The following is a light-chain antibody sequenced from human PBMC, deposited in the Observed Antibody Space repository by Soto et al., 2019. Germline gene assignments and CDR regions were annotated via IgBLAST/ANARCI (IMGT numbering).Light chain of an antibody. J-gene: IGKJ4*01. CDR1: QEISNH. Sequence: DIQMTQSPSSLSASVGDRVTITCRASQEISNHLAWFQQKPGKPPKSLIYDASSLQSGVPSKFSGCASVTDFTLTISSLQPEDFATYYCQQYHNYPVTFGGGTKVDIK. CDR3: QQYHNYPVT. V-gene: IGKV1-16*02. CDR2: DAS.